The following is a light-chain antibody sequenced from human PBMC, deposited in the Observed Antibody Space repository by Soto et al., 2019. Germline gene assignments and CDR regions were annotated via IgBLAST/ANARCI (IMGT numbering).Light chain of an antibody. CDR3: MQALQTPIT. V-gene: IGKV2-28*01. Sequence: DSVITQSPLSLPVTPGEPASISCRSSQSLLHSNGYNYLDWYLQKPGQSPQLLIYLGSNRASGVPDRFSGSGSGTDFTLKISRVEAEDVGVYYCMQALQTPITFGQGTRLEIK. CDR1: QSLLHSNGYNY. J-gene: IGKJ5*01. CDR2: LGS.